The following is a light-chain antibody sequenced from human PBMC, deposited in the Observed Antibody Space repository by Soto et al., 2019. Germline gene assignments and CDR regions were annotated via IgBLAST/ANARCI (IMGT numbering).Light chain of an antibody. CDR2: QVS. CDR3: SSHRTRSTWV. Sequence: QSALTQPASVSGSPGQSITISCTGTSSDIGGYYYVSWYQHHPGKAPKLMIYQVSNRPSGVSNRFSGSKSGNTASLTISGLQAEDEADYYCSSHRTRSTWVFGGGTKLTVL. V-gene: IGLV2-14*01. J-gene: IGLJ3*02. CDR1: SSDIGGYYY.